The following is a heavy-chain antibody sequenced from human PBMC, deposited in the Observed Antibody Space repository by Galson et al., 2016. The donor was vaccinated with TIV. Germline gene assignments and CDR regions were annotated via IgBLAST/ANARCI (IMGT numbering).Heavy chain of an antibody. D-gene: IGHD3-10*01. J-gene: IGHJ6*02. Sequence: SVKVSCKASDYTFTSYGISWVRQAPGQGLEWMGWISAYTGNTNYAQKFQGRVTLTTDTYTSTAYMDLRSLRYDDTAVYYCARSLVQGVVSYYSGMDVWGQGTTVTVSS. CDR1: DYTFTSYG. CDR2: ISAYTGNT. CDR3: ARSLVQGVVSYYSGMDV. V-gene: IGHV1-18*01.